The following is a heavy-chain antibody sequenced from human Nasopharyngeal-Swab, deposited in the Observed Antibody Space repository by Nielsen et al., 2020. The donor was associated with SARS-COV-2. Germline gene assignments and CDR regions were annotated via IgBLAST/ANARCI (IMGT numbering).Heavy chain of an antibody. J-gene: IGHJ4*02. CDR2: TNHSGST. CDR3: ARGQGPRHYYGSSGYYYDVLGRGYYFDY. D-gene: IGHD3-22*01. V-gene: IGHV4-34*01. Sequence: WIRQPPGKGLEWIGETNHSGSTNYNPSLKSRVTISVDKSKNQFSLKLSSVTAADTAVYYCARGQGPRHYYGSSGYYYDVLGRGYYFDYWGQGTLVTVSS.